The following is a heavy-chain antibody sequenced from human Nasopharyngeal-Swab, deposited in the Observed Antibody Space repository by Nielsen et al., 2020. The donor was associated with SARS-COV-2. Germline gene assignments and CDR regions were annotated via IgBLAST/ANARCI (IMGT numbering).Heavy chain of an antibody. J-gene: IGHJ2*01. CDR1: GGSFSGYY. CDR2: INHSGST. V-gene: IGHV4-34*01. Sequence: SETLSLTCAVYGGSFSGYYWSWIRQPPGKGLEWIGEINHSGSTNYNPSLKSRVTISADTSKNQFSLKLSSVTAADTAVYYCARGHWYFDLWGRGTLVTVSS. CDR3: ARGHWYFDL.